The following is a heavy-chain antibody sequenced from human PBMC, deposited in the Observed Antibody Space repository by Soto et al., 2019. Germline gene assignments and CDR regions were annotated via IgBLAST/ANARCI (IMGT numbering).Heavy chain of an antibody. Sequence: EVQLVESGGGLVQPGGSLRLSCATSGFTVRSNYMSWVRQAPGKGLEWVSLIDSDGDTYYADSVKGRFTISRDNSKNTLDLQMNSLRAEDTAVYYCARGHYTSPPGYFDYWGQGTLVTVSS. D-gene: IGHD2-2*02. CDR1: GFTVRSNY. CDR2: IDSDGDT. J-gene: IGHJ4*02. V-gene: IGHV3-66*01. CDR3: ARGHYTSPPGYFDY.